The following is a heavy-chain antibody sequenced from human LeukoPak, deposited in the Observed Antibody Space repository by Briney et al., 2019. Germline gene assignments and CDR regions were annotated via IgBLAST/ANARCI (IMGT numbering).Heavy chain of an antibody. J-gene: IGHJ5*02. CDR2: IGGSGGST. CDR3: AKDQGGLWFGELSRNWFDP. Sequence: PGGSLRLSCAASGFTFSSYAMSWVRQAPGKGLEWVSAIGGSGGSTYYADSVKGRFTISRDNSKNTLYLQMNSLRAEDTAVYYCAKDQGGLWFGELSRNWFDPWGQGTLVTVSS. V-gene: IGHV3-23*01. CDR1: GFTFSSYA. D-gene: IGHD3-10*01.